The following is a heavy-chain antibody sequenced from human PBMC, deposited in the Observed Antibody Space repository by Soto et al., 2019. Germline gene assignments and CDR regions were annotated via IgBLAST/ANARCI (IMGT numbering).Heavy chain of an antibody. CDR2: VSAYNGNT. Sequence: ASVKVSCKASGYTFTSYGISWVRQAPGQGLEWMGWVSAYNGNTNYALKLQGRVTMTTDTSTSTAYMELRSLRSDDTAVYYCARDKGLKERNSNYPNFDDWGQGTLVTVSS. CDR1: GYTFTSYG. D-gene: IGHD4-4*01. V-gene: IGHV1-18*01. J-gene: IGHJ4*02. CDR3: ARDKGLKERNSNYPNFDD.